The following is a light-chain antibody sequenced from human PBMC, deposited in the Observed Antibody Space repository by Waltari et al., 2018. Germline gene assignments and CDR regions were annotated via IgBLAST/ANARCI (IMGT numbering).Light chain of an antibody. CDR2: DAS. V-gene: IGKV3-11*01. Sequence: EILLTQSPGTLSLSPGERATLSCRASQSVSSSLAWYRQKFGQAPRLRIYDASKRAKGIPARFSGSGSGTDFTLTISRLEPEDFAVYYCHQRNNFPWTFGQGTKVEIK. CDR3: HQRNNFPWT. CDR1: QSVSSS. J-gene: IGKJ1*01.